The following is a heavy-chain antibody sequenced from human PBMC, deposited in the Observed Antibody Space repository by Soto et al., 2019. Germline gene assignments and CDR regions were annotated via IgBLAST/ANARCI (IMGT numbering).Heavy chain of an antibody. Sequence: GGSLRLSCAASGFTFSSYGMHWVRQAPGKGLEWVAVIWYDGSNKYYADSVKGRFTISRDNSKNTLYLQMNSLRAEDTAVYYCARDRSGGDVNAFDIWGQGTMVTVSS. D-gene: IGHD2-21*01. CDR2: IWYDGSNK. CDR3: ARDRSGGDVNAFDI. V-gene: IGHV3-33*01. J-gene: IGHJ3*02. CDR1: GFTFSSYG.